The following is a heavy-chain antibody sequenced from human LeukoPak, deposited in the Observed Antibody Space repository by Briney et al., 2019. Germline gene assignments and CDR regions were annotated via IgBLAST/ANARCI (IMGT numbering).Heavy chain of an antibody. CDR3: AADRELLGTHPYFDY. CDR2: IVVGSGNT. CDR1: GFTFTRSA. Sequence: RASVKVSCKASGFTFTRSAVQWVRQARGQRLEWIGWIVVGSGNTNYAQKFQERVTITRDMSTSTAYMEPSSLRSEDTAIYYCAADRELLGTHPYFDYWGQGTLVTVSS. J-gene: IGHJ4*02. V-gene: IGHV1-58*01. D-gene: IGHD1-7*01.